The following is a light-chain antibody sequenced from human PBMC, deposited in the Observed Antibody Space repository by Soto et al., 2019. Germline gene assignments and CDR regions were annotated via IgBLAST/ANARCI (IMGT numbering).Light chain of an antibody. V-gene: IGKV3-15*01. J-gene: IGKJ1*01. CDR1: QSVSSN. Sequence: ELEMSQSPSTLSASPRGRATLSCMASQSVSSNLAWYQQRLGQAPRLLIYGASTRATGIPARFSGSGSGTEFTLTISSLQSEDFAVYYCQQYNNWPRTFGQGT. CDR3: QQYNNWPRT. CDR2: GAS.